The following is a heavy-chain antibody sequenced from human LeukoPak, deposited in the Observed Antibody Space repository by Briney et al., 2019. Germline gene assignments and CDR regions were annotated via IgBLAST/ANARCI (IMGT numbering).Heavy chain of an antibody. CDR3: ARATTSRTPDFDY. V-gene: IGHV3-20*04. CDR1: AFTFDDYG. CDR2: INWNGGST. J-gene: IGHJ4*02. Sequence: GGSLRLSCAASAFTFDDYGMSWVRQAPGKGLEWVSSINWNGGSTGYADSVKGRFTISRDNVKNSLYLQMNSLRAEDTALYYCARATTSRTPDFDYWGQGTLVTVSS. D-gene: IGHD1-7*01.